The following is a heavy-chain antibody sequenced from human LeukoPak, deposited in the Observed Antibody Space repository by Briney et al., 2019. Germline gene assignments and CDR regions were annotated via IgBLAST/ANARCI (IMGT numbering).Heavy chain of an antibody. Sequence: GGSLRLSCAASGFTFDDYAMHWVRQAPGKGLEWVSGISWNSGSIGYADSVKGRFTISRDNAKNSLYLQMNSLRAEDTALYYCARDRPTGWFDSWGQGTLVTVSS. CDR2: ISWNSGSI. CDR3: ARDRPTGWFDS. CDR1: GFTFDDYA. J-gene: IGHJ5*01. D-gene: IGHD4-17*01. V-gene: IGHV3-9*01.